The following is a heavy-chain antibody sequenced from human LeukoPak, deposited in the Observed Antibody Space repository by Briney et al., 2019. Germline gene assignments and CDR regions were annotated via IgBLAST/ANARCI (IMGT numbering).Heavy chain of an antibody. CDR3: ARTYGRDGYNYNY. CDR2: MSPNSGNT. Sequence: GASVKVSCKASGYTFTSYDINWVRQATGQGLEWMGWMSPNSGNTGYAQKFQGRVTMTRNTSISTAYMKLSSLRSEDTAVYYCARTYGRDGYNYNYWGQGTLVTVSS. V-gene: IGHV1-8*01. D-gene: IGHD5-24*01. CDR1: GYTFTSYD. J-gene: IGHJ4*02.